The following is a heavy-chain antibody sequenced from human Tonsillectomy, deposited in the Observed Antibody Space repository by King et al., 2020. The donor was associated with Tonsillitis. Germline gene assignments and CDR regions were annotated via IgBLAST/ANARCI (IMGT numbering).Heavy chain of an antibody. D-gene: IGHD5-24*01. Sequence: VQLQESGPGLVKPSQTLSLTCTVSGGSISSGDYYWSWIRQPPGKGLEWIGYIYYSGSTYYNPSLKSRVTISVDTSKNQCSLKLSSVTAADTAVYYCARVGLGIATTNDAFDIWGQGTMVTVSS. V-gene: IGHV4-30-4*01. CDR1: GGSISSGDYY. J-gene: IGHJ3*02. CDR3: ARVGLGIATTNDAFDI. CDR2: IYYSGST.